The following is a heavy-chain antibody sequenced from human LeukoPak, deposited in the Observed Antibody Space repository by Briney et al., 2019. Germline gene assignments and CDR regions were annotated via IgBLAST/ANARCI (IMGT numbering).Heavy chain of an antibody. CDR1: GGSFSSYG. D-gene: IGHD3-22*01. CDR3: ARDQYYYDSSPSDY. Sequence: ASVKVSCKASGGSFSSYGISWVRQAPGQGLEWMGGVLPIFGITNYAQRFQGRVTITADESRSTAYMELSSLTSDDTAVYYCARDQYYYDSSPSDYWGQGTLVTVSS. V-gene: IGHV1-69*13. CDR2: VLPIFGIT. J-gene: IGHJ4*02.